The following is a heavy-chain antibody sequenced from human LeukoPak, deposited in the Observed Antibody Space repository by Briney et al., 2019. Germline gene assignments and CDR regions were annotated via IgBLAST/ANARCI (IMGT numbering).Heavy chain of an antibody. CDR3: ARDGVAGSSDAFDI. Sequence: ASVKVSCKASGYTFIGYYMHWVRQALGQGLEWMGWIDPYSGGTHFAQRFQGRVSMTLDTSISTAYMELTRLTSDDTAVYYCARDGVAGSSDAFDIWSQGTMVTVSA. D-gene: IGHD6-19*01. J-gene: IGHJ3*02. CDR1: GYTFIGYY. CDR2: IDPYSGGT. V-gene: IGHV1-2*02.